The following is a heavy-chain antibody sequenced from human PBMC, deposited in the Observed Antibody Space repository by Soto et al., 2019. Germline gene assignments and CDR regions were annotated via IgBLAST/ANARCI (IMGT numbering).Heavy chain of an antibody. CDR2: INPNRGGT. Sequence: ASVKVSCKASGYTFTGYYMHWVRQAPGQGLEWVGWINPNRGGTNYAQKFQGRVTMTRDTSISTAYMELSRLRSDDTAVYYCARALALGYSYRPDYWGQGTLVTVSS. CDR1: GYTFTGYY. J-gene: IGHJ4*02. V-gene: IGHV1-2*02. CDR3: ARALALGYSYRPDY. D-gene: IGHD5-18*01.